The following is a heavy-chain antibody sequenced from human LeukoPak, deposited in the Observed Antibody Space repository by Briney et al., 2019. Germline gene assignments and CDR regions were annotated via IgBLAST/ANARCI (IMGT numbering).Heavy chain of an antibody. CDR3: ARGPTYYDFWSGYGTHWWFDP. V-gene: IGHV4-34*01. Sequence: SETLSLTCAVYGGSFSGYYWSWIRQPPGKGLEWIGEINHSGSTNYNPSLKSRVTISVDTSKNQFSLKLSSVTAADTAVYYCARGPTYYDFWSGYGTHWWFDPWGQGTLVTVSS. J-gene: IGHJ5*02. CDR1: GGSFSGYY. CDR2: INHSGST. D-gene: IGHD3-3*01.